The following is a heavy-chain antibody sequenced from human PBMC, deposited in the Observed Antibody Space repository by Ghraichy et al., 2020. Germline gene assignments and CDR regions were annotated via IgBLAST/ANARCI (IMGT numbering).Heavy chain of an antibody. CDR2: IIPIFGTA. Sequence: SVKVSCKASRGTFSSYAISWVRQAPGQGLEWMGGIIPIFGTANYAQKFQGRVTITADESTSTAYMELSSLRSEDTAVYYCATYAGDCGGDCPGGYFDYWGQGTLVTVSS. CDR1: RGTFSSYA. J-gene: IGHJ4*02. CDR3: ATYAGDCGGDCPGGYFDY. D-gene: IGHD2-21*02. V-gene: IGHV1-69*13.